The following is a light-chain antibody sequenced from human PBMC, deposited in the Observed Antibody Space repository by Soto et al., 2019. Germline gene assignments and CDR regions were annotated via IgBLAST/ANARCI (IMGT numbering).Light chain of an antibody. Sequence: DIQLTQSPSFLSASVGDRVTITCRASQGINNYLAWYQQKPGKAPKLLIYTASTLQSGVPSRFSGSGSGTEFTLTISSLQPEDFATYYCQQLNNYPLTFGPGTRVDIK. CDR3: QQLNNYPLT. CDR1: QGINNY. CDR2: TAS. V-gene: IGKV1-9*01. J-gene: IGKJ3*01.